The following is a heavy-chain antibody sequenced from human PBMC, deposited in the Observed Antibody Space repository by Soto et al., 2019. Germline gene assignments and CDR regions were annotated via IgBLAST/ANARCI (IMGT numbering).Heavy chain of an antibody. J-gene: IGHJ4*02. CDR2: VNHLGIT. D-gene: IGHD2-15*01. V-gene: IGHV4-34*02. Sequence: QVQLQQWGPGLLKPSETLSLTCAVYGGSFSGYYWSWIRQPPGKGLEWIGEVNHLGITNYNPSLKRRVTISVDTSRNQFSLKVSSVTAADTAVYFCARGQWSDRFLNWGQGTLLTVSS. CDR3: ARGQWSDRFLN. CDR1: GGSFSGYY.